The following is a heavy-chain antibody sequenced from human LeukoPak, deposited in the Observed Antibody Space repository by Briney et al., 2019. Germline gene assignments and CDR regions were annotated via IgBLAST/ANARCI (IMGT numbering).Heavy chain of an antibody. CDR2: IIPIFGTA. D-gene: IGHD3-3*01. CDR1: GGTFSSYA. Sequence: GASVKVSCKASGGTFSSYAISWVRQAPGQGLEWMGGIIPIFGTATYAQKFQGRVTITADKSTSTAYMELSSLRSEDTAVYYCARESFPYYDFWSGYYRRGTFDYWGQGTLVTVSS. CDR3: ARESFPYYDFWSGYYRRGTFDY. V-gene: IGHV1-69*06. J-gene: IGHJ4*02.